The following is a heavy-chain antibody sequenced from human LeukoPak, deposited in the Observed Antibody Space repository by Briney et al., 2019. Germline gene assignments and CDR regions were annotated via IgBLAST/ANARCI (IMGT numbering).Heavy chain of an antibody. CDR3: AKDANYDFWSGYYLH. Sequence: GGSLRLSCAASGFTFSNYWMSWVRQAPGKGLEWVSAISGSGGSTYYADSVKGRFTISRDNSKNTLYLQMNSLRAEDTAVYYCAKDANYDFWSGYYLHWGQGTLVTVSS. V-gene: IGHV3-23*01. J-gene: IGHJ4*02. D-gene: IGHD3-3*01. CDR1: GFTFSNYW. CDR2: ISGSGGST.